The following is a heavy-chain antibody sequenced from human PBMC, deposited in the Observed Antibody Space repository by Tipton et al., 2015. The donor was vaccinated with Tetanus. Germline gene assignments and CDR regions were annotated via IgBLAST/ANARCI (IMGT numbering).Heavy chain of an antibody. Sequence: LRLSCSVSGGSLRSGDHYWSWIRQPPGKGLEWLAYISGSGTTNSNYYLKSRITLTRDTSRNQFSLTLTSVTAADTAVYYCARANYDSFKKGPFDSWGQGSLVIVSS. J-gene: IGHJ4*02. CDR1: GGSLRSGDHY. CDR2: ISGSGTT. D-gene: IGHD3-3*01. CDR3: ARANYDSFKKGPFDS. V-gene: IGHV4-61*08.